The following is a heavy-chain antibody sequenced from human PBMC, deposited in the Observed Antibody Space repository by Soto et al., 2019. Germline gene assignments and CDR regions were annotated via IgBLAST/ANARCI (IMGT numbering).Heavy chain of an antibody. V-gene: IGHV3-73*01. Sequence: GESLKISCAASGFTFSGSAMHWVRQASGKGLEWLGRIRNKANSYGTAYAATVKGRFTISRDDSKNTAYLQMNSLKTEDTAVYFWTRQTGPVGNSQLDYWGQGTLVTVSS. CDR1: GFTFSGSA. D-gene: IGHD4-4*01. J-gene: IGHJ4*02. CDR2: IRNKANSYGT. CDR3: TRQTGPVGNSQLDY.